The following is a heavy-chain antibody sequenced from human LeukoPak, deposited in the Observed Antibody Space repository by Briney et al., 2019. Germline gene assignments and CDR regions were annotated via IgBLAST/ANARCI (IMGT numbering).Heavy chain of an antibody. J-gene: IGHJ3*02. CDR3: ARDESTIGYCSSTTCHAAFDI. CDR2: IYTSGST. CDR1: GGSISSGSYY. V-gene: IGHV4-61*02. Sequence: SETLSLTCTVSGGSISSGSYYWSWIRQPAGKGLEWIGRIYTSGSTNYNPSLKSRITISVDTSKNQFSLNLSSVTAADTAMYYCARDESTIGYCSSTTCHAAFDIWGQGTMVTVSS. D-gene: IGHD2-2*01.